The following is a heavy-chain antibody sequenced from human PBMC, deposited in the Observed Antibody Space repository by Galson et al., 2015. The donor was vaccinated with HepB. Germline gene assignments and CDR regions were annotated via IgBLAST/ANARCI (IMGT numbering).Heavy chain of an antibody. CDR1: GFTFNTYG. J-gene: IGHJ4*02. V-gene: IGHV3-33*01. D-gene: IGHD3-22*01. CDR2: IWYDGTNK. CDR3: ARDIAGADSSPLRFDY. Sequence: SLRLSCAASGFTFNTYGMHWVRQAPGKGLEWVAVIWYDGTNKYYADSVKGRFTISRDNSKNTLYLQMNSLRAEDTAVYYCARDIAGADSSPLRFDYWGQGTLVTVSS.